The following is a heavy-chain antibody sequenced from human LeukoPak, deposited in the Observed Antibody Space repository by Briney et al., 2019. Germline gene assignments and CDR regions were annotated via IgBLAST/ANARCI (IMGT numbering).Heavy chain of an antibody. CDR1: GGYISRNY. CDR2: LHYSGST. V-gene: IGHV4-59*01. J-gene: IGHJ4*02. CDR3: ARDSNSGYDFDY. Sequence: PTETLSLPCTVSGGYISRNYWSWIRQPPGKGLEWIGGYLHYSGSTNYNPSLKSRVTISVDTSKNQFSLKLSSVTAADTAVYYCARDSNSGYDFDYWGQGTLVTVSS. D-gene: IGHD5-12*01.